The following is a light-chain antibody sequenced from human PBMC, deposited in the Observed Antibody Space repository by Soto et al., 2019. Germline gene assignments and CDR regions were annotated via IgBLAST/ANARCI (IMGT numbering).Light chain of an antibody. CDR1: QSISSW. Sequence: DIQMTQSPSTLSASVGDRVTITCRASQSISSWLAWYQQKPGKAPKLLIYKAPSLESGVPSRFSGSGSGTEFTLTISSLQPDDFATYCCQQYNSYSRTFGQGTKVEIK. J-gene: IGKJ1*01. CDR3: QQYNSYSRT. V-gene: IGKV1-5*03. CDR2: KAP.